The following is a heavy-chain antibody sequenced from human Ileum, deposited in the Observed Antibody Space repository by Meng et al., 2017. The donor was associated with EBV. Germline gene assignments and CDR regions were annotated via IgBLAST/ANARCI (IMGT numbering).Heavy chain of an antibody. CDR3: ARGGQWEPLDS. D-gene: IGHD1-26*01. V-gene: IGHV4-59*01. CDR2: VYSGTT. J-gene: IGHJ4*02. Sequence: HVQWLGSGPSLVKPSETLSLTCTASGASMTINYWSWIRQSPGKTLEWIGLVYSGTTSYNPSLKSRVSLSEDTSKGQFSLRLTSVTAADTAVYYCARGGQWEPLDSWGQGILVTVSS. CDR1: GASMTINY.